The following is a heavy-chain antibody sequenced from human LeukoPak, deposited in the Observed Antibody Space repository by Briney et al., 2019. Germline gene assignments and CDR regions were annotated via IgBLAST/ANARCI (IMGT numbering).Heavy chain of an antibody. CDR3: ARGVATGTKGYFDY. J-gene: IGHJ4*02. D-gene: IGHD1-7*01. V-gene: IGHV4-39*01. Sequence: PSETLSLTCTVSGGSISSSSYYWGWIRQPPGKGLEWIGSIYHSGSTYYNPSLKSRVTISVDTSKNQFSLKLSSVTAADTAVYYCARGVATGTKGYFDYWGQGTLVTVSS. CDR2: IYHSGST. CDR1: GGSISSSSYY.